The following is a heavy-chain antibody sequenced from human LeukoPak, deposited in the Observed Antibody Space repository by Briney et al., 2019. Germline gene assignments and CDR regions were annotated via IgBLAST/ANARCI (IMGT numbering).Heavy chain of an antibody. Sequence: GGSLRLSCAASGFTVSNNYMSWVRQAPGKWLEWVSVIYSGDNTYYVESVKGRFTISRDNSKNTLFLQMNRLRAEDTAVYYCAGRRVLDASFDYWGQGTLVPVSS. D-gene: IGHD3-16*01. CDR2: IYSGDNT. V-gene: IGHV3-66*02. CDR1: GFTVSNNY. CDR3: AGRRVLDASFDY. J-gene: IGHJ4*02.